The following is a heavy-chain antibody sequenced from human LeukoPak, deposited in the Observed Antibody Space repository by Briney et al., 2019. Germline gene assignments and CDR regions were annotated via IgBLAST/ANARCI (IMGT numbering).Heavy chain of an antibody. V-gene: IGHV4-34*01. CDR3: VRGRSGIRYFDWLLRYFDY. CDR2: INHSGST. Sequence: KTSETLSLTCAVYGGAFRCYYWSWIGQPPGKGLGGIGEINHSGSTNYNPSLKSRVTISVDTSKNQFSLKLSSVTAADTAVYYCVRGRSGIRYFDWLLRYFDYWGQGTLVTVSS. D-gene: IGHD3-9*01. J-gene: IGHJ4*02. CDR1: GGAFRCYY.